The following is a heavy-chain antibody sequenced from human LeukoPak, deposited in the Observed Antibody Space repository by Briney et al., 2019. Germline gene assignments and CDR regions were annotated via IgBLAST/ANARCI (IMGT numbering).Heavy chain of an antibody. V-gene: IGHV3-66*01. J-gene: IGHJ4*02. CDR3: ASRDQSCSGDTCYPIDY. CDR2: IYSGGST. D-gene: IGHD2-15*01. CDR1: GLTVSSNY. Sequence: GGSLRLSCAASGLTVSSNYMSWVRQAPGKGLEWVSVIYSGGSTYYADSVKGRFTISRDNSKNTLYLQMNSLRAEDTAVYYCASRDQSCSGDTCYPIDYWGQGTLVTVSS.